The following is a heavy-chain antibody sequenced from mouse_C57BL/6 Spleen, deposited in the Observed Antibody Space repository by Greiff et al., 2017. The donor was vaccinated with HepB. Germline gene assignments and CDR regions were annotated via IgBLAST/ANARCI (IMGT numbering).Heavy chain of an antibody. CDR2: INPYNGGT. V-gene: IGHV1-19*01. CDR1: GYTFTDYY. Sequence: VQLQQSGPVLVKPGASVKMSCKASGYTFTDYYMNWVKQSHGKSLEWIGVINPYNGGTSYNQKFKGKATLTVDKSSSTAYKELNSLTSEDSAVYYCAREIYDGYLGYWGQGTTLTVSS. CDR3: AREIYDGYLGY. J-gene: IGHJ2*01. D-gene: IGHD2-3*01.